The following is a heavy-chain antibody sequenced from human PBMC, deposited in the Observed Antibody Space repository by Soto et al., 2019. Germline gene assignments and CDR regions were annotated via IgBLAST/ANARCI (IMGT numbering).Heavy chain of an antibody. CDR3: ARRRQQQPTRGYYGMDV. V-gene: IGHV4-4*02. CDR2: IYHSGST. J-gene: IGHJ6*02. D-gene: IGHD6-13*01. CDR1: GGSISSSNW. Sequence: SETLSLTCAVYGGSISSSNWWSWVRQPPGKGLEWIGEIYHSGSTNYNPSLKSRVTISVDKSKNQFSLKLSSVTAADTAVYYCARRRQQQPTRGYYGMDVWGQGTTVTVS.